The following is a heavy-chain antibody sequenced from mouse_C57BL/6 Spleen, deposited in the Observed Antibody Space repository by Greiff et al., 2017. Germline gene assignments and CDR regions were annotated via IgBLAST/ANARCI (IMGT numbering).Heavy chain of an antibody. CDR1: GYSFTGYY. V-gene: IGHV1-42*01. D-gene: IGHD2-5*01. CDR2: IHPSTGGT. CDR3: ALYSNYGCYVDY. Sequence: VQLQQSGPELVKPGASVKISCKASGYSFTGYYMNWVKQSPEKSLEWIGEIHPSTGGTTYNQKFKAKATLTVDKSSSTAYMQLQSLTSVDSAVYYYALYSNYGCYVDYWGEGTTLTVSS. J-gene: IGHJ2*01.